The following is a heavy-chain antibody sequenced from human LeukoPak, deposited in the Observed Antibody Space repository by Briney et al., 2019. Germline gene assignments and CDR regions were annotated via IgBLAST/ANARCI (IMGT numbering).Heavy chain of an antibody. D-gene: IGHD4-17*01. CDR1: GGSISSSSYY. J-gene: IGHJ4*02. CDR2: IYYSGST. V-gene: IGHV4-39*07. Sequence: PSETLSLTCTVSGGSISSSSYYWGWIRQPPGKGLEWIGSIYYSGSTNCNPSLKSRVTISVDTSKNQFSLKLSSVTAADTAVYYCARVLPSSTAEDYWGQGTLVTVSS. CDR3: ARVLPSSTAEDY.